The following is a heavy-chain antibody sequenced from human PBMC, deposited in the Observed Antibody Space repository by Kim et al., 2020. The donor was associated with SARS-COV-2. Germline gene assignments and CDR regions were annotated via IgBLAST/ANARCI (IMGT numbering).Heavy chain of an antibody. V-gene: IGHV3-23*03. CDR2: IFGGGSST. CDR1: GFTFSSYA. J-gene: IGHJ4*02. D-gene: IGHD2-15*01. Sequence: VGSLRLSCAASGFTFSSYAMTWVRQAPGKGLEWVSLIFGGGSSTYYADSVKGRFTISRDNSKNTLYLQMNSLRAEDTAVYYCATTGSCSAYYLGYWGQGTLVTVSS. CDR3: ATTGSCSAYYLGY.